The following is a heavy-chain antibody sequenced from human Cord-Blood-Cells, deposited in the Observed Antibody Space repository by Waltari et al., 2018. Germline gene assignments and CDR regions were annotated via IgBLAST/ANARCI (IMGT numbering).Heavy chain of an antibody. J-gene: IGHJ4*02. V-gene: IGHV4-31*03. CDR3: ARYYYDSSGPTINYTFDY. CDR1: GGSISSGGYY. Sequence: QVQLQESGPGLVKPSQTLSLTCTVSGGSISSGGYYWSWIRQHPGKGLEWIGYIYYSVSTYYNPSLKSRVTISVDTSKNQFSLKLSSVTAADTAVYYCARYYYDSSGPTINYTFDYWGQGTLVTVSS. D-gene: IGHD3-22*01. CDR2: IYYSVST.